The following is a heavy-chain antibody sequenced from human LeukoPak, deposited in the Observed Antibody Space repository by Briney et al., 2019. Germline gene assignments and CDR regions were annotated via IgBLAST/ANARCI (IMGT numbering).Heavy chain of an antibody. CDR2: IYYSGST. D-gene: IGHD5-24*01. V-gene: IGHV4-59*01. Sequence: SETLSLTCTVSGGSISSYYWSWIRQPPGKGLGWIGYIYYSGSTNYNPSLKSRVTISVDTSKNQFSLKLSSVTAADTAVYYCARATGDGYNPFDYWGQGTLVTVSS. J-gene: IGHJ4*02. CDR1: GGSISSYY. CDR3: ARATGDGYNPFDY.